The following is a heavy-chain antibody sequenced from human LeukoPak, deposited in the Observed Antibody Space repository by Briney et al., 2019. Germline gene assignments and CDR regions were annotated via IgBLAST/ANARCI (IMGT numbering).Heavy chain of an antibody. CDR1: GYSISSSNW. D-gene: IGHD2-15*01. V-gene: IGHV4-28*01. CDR2: SYYSGST. Sequence: SETLSLTCAVSGYSISSSNWWGWIRQPPGKGLECIGYSYYSGSTYYNPSLKSRVTMSVDTSKNQFSLKLSSVTAVDTAVYYCARTLTPYCSGGSCYGKNAFDIWGQGTMVTVSS. CDR3: ARTLTPYCSGGSCYGKNAFDI. J-gene: IGHJ3*02.